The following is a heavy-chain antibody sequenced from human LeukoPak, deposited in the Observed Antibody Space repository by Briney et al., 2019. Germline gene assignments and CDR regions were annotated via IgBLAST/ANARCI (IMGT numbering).Heavy chain of an antibody. Sequence: SETLSLTCTVSGGSISTRNYYWGWIRQPPGKGLEWIVSIRYSGGTYYNPSLRSRVTISVDTTKNQLSLKLASVTAADTAVYYCARQDCSAACYHFDYWGQGTLVTVYS. D-gene: IGHD2-21*01. CDR1: GGSISTRNYY. J-gene: IGHJ4*02. V-gene: IGHV4-39*01. CDR2: IRYSGGT. CDR3: ARQDCSAACYHFDY.